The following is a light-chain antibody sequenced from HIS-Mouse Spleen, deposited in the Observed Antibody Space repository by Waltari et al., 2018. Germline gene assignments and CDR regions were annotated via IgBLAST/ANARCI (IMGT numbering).Light chain of an antibody. CDR3: AAWDDSLSGPV. CDR2: RNN. J-gene: IGLJ3*02. V-gene: IGLV1-47*01. CDR1: SSNIGSNY. Sequence: QSVLTQPPSASGTPGQRVTISCSGSSSNIGSNYVYWYQQLPGTAPKLLIYRNNQRPSEVPDRFSGSKSGPSASLAISGLRSEDEADYYCAAWDDSLSGPVFGGGTKLTVL.